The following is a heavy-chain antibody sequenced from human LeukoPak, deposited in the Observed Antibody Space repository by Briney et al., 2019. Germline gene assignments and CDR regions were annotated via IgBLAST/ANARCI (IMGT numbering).Heavy chain of an antibody. CDR1: GFTFSKYG. J-gene: IGHJ4*02. CDR2: ISYHGSNK. Sequence: GGSLRLSCAASGFTFSKYGMHWVRQAPGKGLEWVAVISYHGSNKYYADSVKGRFTISRDNSKNTLYLQMNSLRADDTAVYYCAKDLYSSAWRTPNYWGQGTLVTVSS. V-gene: IGHV3-30*18. D-gene: IGHD6-25*01. CDR3: AKDLYSSAWRTPNY.